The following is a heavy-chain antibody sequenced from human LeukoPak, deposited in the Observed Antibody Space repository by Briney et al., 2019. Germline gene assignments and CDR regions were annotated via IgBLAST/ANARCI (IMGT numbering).Heavy chain of an antibody. CDR3: ARDRQSWGYDY. V-gene: IGHV3-48*04. CDR1: GFTFSSYS. CDR2: INSSSSTI. J-gene: IGHJ4*02. D-gene: IGHD7-27*01. Sequence: HPGGSLRLSCAASGFTFSSYSMNWVRQAPGKGLEWVSYINSSSSTIYYADSVKGRFTISRDNAKNSLYLQMNSLRAEDTAVYYCARDRQSWGYDYWGQGTLVTVSS.